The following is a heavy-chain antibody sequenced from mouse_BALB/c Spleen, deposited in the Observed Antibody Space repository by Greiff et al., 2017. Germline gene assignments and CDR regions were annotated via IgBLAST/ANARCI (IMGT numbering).Heavy chain of an antibody. Sequence: QVQLQQPGAELVRPGASVKLSCKASGYTFTSYWINWVKQRPGQGLEWIGNIYPSDSYTTYNQKFKDKATLTVDKSSSTAYMQLSSPTSEDSAVYYCTTHDGYFSWFAYWGQGTLVTVSA. CDR1: GYTFTSYW. J-gene: IGHJ3*01. D-gene: IGHD2-3*01. V-gene: IGHV1-69*02. CDR2: IYPSDSYT. CDR3: TTHDGYFSWFAY.